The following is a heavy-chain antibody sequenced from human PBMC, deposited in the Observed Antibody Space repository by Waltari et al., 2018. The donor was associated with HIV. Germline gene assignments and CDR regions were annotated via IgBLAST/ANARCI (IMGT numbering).Heavy chain of an antibody. V-gene: IGHV3-7*01. CDR1: GLGFTSYW. CDR2: INSEGIER. J-gene: IGHJ4*02. D-gene: IGHD3-10*01. Sequence: EVQVVESGGGLVQPGGSLRLSCEGSGLGFTSYWLSWVSLAPGRGREWLANINSEGIERDYADSVKGRFTISRDNAENSLYLQMNSLRAEDTAVYYCARDGATYSYGAGTYHYWGQGTLVTVSS. CDR3: ARDGATYSYGAGTYHY.